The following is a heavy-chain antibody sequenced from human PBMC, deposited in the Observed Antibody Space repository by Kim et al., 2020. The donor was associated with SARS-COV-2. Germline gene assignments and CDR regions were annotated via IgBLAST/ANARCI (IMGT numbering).Heavy chain of an antibody. CDR3: VRDRMGGAFDI. CDR2: ITKSSTTI. CDR1: GFSFSAYD. D-gene: IGHD3-16*01. J-gene: IGHJ3*02. Sequence: GGSLRLSCATSGFSFSAYDMNWVRQAPGKGLEWFSFITKSSTTIFYADSVKGRFTISRDNAKNSLYLQMNSLRDEDTAVYYCVRDRMGGAFDIWGQGTMVTVSS. V-gene: IGHV3-48*02.